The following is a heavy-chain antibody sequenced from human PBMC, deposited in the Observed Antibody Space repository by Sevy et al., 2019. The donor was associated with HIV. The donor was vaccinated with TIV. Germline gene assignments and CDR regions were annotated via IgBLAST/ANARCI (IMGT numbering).Heavy chain of an antibody. V-gene: IGHV1-24*01. CDR3: ATCQYYYGSGSYPKYYYYYGMHV. Sequence: ASVKVSCKVSGYTLTELSMHWVRQAPGKGLEWMGGFDPEDGETIYAQKFQGRVTMTEDTSTDTAYMELSSLRSEDTAVYYCATCQYYYGSGSYPKYYYYYGMHVWGQGTTVTVSS. CDR2: FDPEDGET. CDR1: GYTLTELS. J-gene: IGHJ6*02. D-gene: IGHD3-10*01.